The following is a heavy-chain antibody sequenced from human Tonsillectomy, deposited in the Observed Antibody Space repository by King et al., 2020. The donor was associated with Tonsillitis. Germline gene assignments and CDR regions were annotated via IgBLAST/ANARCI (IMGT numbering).Heavy chain of an antibody. CDR1: GFTFSSYG. CDR2: ISYDGSNK. D-gene: IGHD3-3*01. V-gene: IGHV3-30*18. CDR3: AEEISPWSGYYMDV. Sequence: VQLVESGGGVVEPERSLRLSCAASGFTFSSYGMHWVRQPPGKGLEWVAVISYDGSNKYYTDSVKGRFTISRDNSKTTMYLQMNSLRDEDTAVYYCAEEISPWSGYYMDVWGKGTTVTVSS. J-gene: IGHJ6*03.